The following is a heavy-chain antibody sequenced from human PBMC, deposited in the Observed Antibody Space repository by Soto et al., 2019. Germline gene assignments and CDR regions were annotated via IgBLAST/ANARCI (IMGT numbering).Heavy chain of an antibody. J-gene: IGHJ6*02. Sequence: QVQLVQSGAEVKKPGSSVKVSCKASGGTFSSYAISWVRQAPGQGLEWMGGIIPIFGTANYAQKFQGRVTITADESTSTAYLELSSLRSEDTAVYYCARTPRPTVTNYYYYGMDVWGQGNTVTVSS. CDR2: IIPIFGTA. V-gene: IGHV1-69*01. D-gene: IGHD4-4*01. CDR3: ARTPRPTVTNYYYYGMDV. CDR1: GGTFSSYA.